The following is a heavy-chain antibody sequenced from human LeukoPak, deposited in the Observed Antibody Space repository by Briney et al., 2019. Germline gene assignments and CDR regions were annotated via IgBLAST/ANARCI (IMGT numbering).Heavy chain of an antibody. CDR1: GFTFTSYE. CDR2: ISNTGGDI. D-gene: IGHD6-25*01. CDR3: GSAPRSSANY. V-gene: IGHV3-48*03. J-gene: IGHJ4*02. Sequence: GGSLRLSCEASGFTFTSYEFNWVRQAPGKGLEWVSYISNTGGDIYYADSVKGRFTISRDNAQNSLYLQMNSLRVEDTAIYYCGSAPRSSANYWGQGTLVAVSS.